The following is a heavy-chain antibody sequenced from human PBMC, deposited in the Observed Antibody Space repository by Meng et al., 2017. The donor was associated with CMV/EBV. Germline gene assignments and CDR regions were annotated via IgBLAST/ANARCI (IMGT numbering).Heavy chain of an antibody. J-gene: IGHJ5*02. CDR1: GFTFSSYA. V-gene: IGHV3-30-3*01. D-gene: IGHD3-3*01. Sequence: ASGFTFSSYAMHWVRQAPGKGLEWVAVISYDGSNKYYAGSVKGRFTISRDNSKNTLYLQMNSLRAEDTAVYYCARDWFFGGSGWFDPWGQGTLVTVSS. CDR2: ISYDGSNK. CDR3: ARDWFFGGSGWFDP.